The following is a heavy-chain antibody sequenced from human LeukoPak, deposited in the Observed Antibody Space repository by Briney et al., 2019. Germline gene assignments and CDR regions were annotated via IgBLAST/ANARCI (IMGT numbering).Heavy chain of an antibody. D-gene: IGHD6-13*01. CDR1: GYTFTSYG. V-gene: IGHV1-18*01. CDR3: ARMVAAAGYDAFDI. CDR2: ISAYNGNT. J-gene: IGHJ3*02. Sequence: ASVKVSCKASGYTFTSYGISWVRQAPGQGLEWMGWISAYNGNTNYAQKLQGRVTMTTDTSTGTAYMELRSLRSDDTAVYYCARMVAAAGYDAFDIWGQGTMATVSS.